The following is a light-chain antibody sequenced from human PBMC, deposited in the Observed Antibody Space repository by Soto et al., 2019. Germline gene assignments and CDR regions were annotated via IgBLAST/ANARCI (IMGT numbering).Light chain of an antibody. CDR1: QSISSW. V-gene: IGKV1-5*03. Sequence: DIQMTQSPSTLSASGGDRVTITCRASQSISSWLAWYQQKPGKAPKLLIYKASSLESGVPSRFSGSGSGTEVTLTISSLQPDDFASYYCQQYPDSSPTFGQGTKLEIK. CDR3: QQYPDSSPT. CDR2: KAS. J-gene: IGKJ2*01.